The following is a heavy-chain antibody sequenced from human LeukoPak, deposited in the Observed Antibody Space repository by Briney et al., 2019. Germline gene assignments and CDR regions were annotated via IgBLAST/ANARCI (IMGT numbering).Heavy chain of an antibody. CDR3: ARAHVTTGPDY. J-gene: IGHJ4*02. Sequence: ASVKVSCKASGYTFTGYYMHWVRLAPGQGLEWMGWINPNSGGTNYAQKFQGRVTMTRDTSISTAYMELNRLRSDDTAVYYCARAHVTTGPDYWGQGTLVTVSS. V-gene: IGHV1-2*02. CDR2: INPNSGGT. D-gene: IGHD1-1*01. CDR1: GYTFTGYY.